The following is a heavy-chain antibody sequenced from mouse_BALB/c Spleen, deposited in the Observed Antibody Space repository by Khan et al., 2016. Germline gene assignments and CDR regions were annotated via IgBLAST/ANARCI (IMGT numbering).Heavy chain of an antibody. CDR1: GYTFTNCG. CDR3: AIGGDYGGFAS. CDR2: INTYTGEP. V-gene: IGHV9-3-1*01. Sequence: QVQLKQSGPELKKPGETVKISCKASGYTFTNCGMNWVKQAPGKGLKWMGWINTYTGEPTYADDFKGRFAFSLQTSASTAYLQINNLKNEDTATYFCAIGGDYGGFASWGQGTLVTVSA. D-gene: IGHD2-13*01. J-gene: IGHJ3*01.